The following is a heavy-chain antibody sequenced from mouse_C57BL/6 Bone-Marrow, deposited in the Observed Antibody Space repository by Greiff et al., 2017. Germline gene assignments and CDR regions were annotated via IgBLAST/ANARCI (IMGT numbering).Heavy chain of an antibody. CDR1: GYTFTSYG. CDR2: IYPRSGNT. V-gene: IGHV1-81*01. D-gene: IGHD1-1*01. Sequence: VQLQQSGAELARPGASVKLSCKASGYTFTSYGISWVKQRTGQGLEWSGEIYPRSGNTYYNEKFKGKATLTADKSSSTSYMELRSLTSEDSAVYFCAKGATTRFAYWGQGTLVTVSA. J-gene: IGHJ3*01. CDR3: AKGATTRFAY.